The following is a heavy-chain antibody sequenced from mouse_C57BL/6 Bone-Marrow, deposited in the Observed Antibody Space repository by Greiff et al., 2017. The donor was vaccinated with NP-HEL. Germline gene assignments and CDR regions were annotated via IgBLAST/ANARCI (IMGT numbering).Heavy chain of an antibody. Sequence: QVQLQQPGAELVRPGTSVKLSCKASGYTFTSYWMHWVKQRPGQGLEWIGVIDPSDSYTNYNQKFKGKATLTVDTSSSTAYMQLSSLTSEDSAVLDCARDSCMVKWFAYGGQGNRVTVSA. V-gene: IGHV1-59*01. D-gene: IGHD2-2*01. J-gene: IGHJ3*01. CDR1: GYTFTSYW. CDR3: ARDSCMVKWFAY. CDR2: IDPSDSYT.